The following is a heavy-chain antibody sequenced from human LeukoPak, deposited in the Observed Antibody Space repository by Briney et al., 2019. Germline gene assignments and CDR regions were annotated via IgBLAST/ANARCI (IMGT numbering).Heavy chain of an antibody. D-gene: IGHD2-15*01. V-gene: IGHV3-23*01. Sequence: GGSLRLSCAASGFTFSSYAMSWVRQAPGKGLEWVSAISGSGGSTYYADSVKGRFTTSRDNSKNTLYLQMNSLRAEDTAVYYCAKDRMAFREDIVVVVAATFDYWGQGTLVTVSS. CDR3: AKDRMAFREDIVVVVAATFDY. CDR1: GFTFSSYA. CDR2: ISGSGGST. J-gene: IGHJ4*02.